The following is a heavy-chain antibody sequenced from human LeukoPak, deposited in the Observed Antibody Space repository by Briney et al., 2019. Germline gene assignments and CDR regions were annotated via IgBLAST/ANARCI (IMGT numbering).Heavy chain of an antibody. CDR3: ARDRLIDCYGSGNSLDFGDY. Sequence: ASVKVSCKASGYTFTGYYMHWVRQAPGQGLEWMVRINPNSGGTNYAQKFQGRVTMTRDTSISTAYMELSRLRSDDTAVYYCARDRLIDCYGSGNSLDFGDYWGQGTLVTVSS. CDR2: INPNSGGT. V-gene: IGHV1-2*06. CDR1: GYTFTGYY. D-gene: IGHD3-10*01. J-gene: IGHJ4*02.